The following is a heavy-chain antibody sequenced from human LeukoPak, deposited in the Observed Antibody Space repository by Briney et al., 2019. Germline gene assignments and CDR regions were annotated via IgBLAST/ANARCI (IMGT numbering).Heavy chain of an antibody. J-gene: IGHJ5*02. D-gene: IGHD3-10*01. V-gene: IGHV4-39*07. Sequence: SETLSLTCTVSGGSISSSSYYWGWIRQPPGKGLEWIGTIFYSGSTYYNPSLKSRVTISVDTSKNQFSLKLNSVTAADTAVYYCARGGYYGSGNDFRFDPWGQGTLVTVSS. CDR2: IFYSGST. CDR3: ARGGYYGSGNDFRFDP. CDR1: GGSISSSSYY.